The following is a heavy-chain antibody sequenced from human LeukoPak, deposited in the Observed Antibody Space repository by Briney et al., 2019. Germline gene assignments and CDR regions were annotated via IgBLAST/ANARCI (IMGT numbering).Heavy chain of an antibody. D-gene: IGHD3-22*01. CDR2: IYSPGTN. Sequence: PSGTLSLTCTVSAGSINSGDYYWSWIRQPAGKGLEWIGRIYSPGTNYNYNPSVKSRVTISIDTSKNQFSLKLTSVTAADTAVYYCARGIGTSYDSSRDAFDTWGQGTMVTVSS. CDR3: ARGIGTSYDSSRDAFDT. CDR1: AGSINSGDYY. J-gene: IGHJ3*02. V-gene: IGHV4-61*02.